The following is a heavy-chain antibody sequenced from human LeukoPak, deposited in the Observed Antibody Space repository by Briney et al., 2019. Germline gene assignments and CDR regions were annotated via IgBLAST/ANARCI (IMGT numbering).Heavy chain of an antibody. CDR2: INAGNGDT. D-gene: IGHD5-18*01. CDR1: GYTFTSYA. V-gene: IGHV1-3*01. J-gene: IGHJ6*02. Sequence: GASVKVSCKASGYTFTSYAMHWVRQAPGQRLEWMGWINAGNGDTKYSQKFHGRVTITRDTSASTAYMELSSLRSEDTAVYYCARTRYGYYYYNDLDVWGQGTTVTVSS. CDR3: ARTRYGYYYYNDLDV.